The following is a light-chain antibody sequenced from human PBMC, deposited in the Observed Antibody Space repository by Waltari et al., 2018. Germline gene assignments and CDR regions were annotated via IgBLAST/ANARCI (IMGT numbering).Light chain of an antibody. J-gene: IGLJ3*02. CDR2: DVS. Sequence: QSALTQPRSVSGSPGQSVTISCTGTSSDVGGYNYVSWYQQHPGKAPKLMIYDVSKQPTGVPDRFSGSKSRNTSSLTSSGLQAEDEADCCCCSDAGSYTWVFGGGTKLTVL. CDR3: CSDAGSYTWV. V-gene: IGLV2-11*01. CDR1: SSDVGGYNY.